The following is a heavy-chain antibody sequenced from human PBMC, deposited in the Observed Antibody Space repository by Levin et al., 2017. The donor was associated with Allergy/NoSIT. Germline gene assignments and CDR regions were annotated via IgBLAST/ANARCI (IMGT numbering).Heavy chain of an antibody. V-gene: IGHV4-59*08. D-gene: IGHD3-10*01. Sequence: TASETLSLTCSVSSGSISNYHWSWIRQSPAEGLEWIGHISNSGNTNYNPSLTSRVTISLDTSKSQISLRLSTVTAADTAVYYCARHVYLDGSPFDHWGQGTLVAVSS. CDR2: ISNSGNT. CDR3: ARHVYLDGSPFDH. CDR1: SGSISNYH. J-gene: IGHJ4*02.